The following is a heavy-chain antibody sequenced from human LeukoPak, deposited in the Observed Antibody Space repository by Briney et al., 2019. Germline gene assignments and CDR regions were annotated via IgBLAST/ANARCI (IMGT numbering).Heavy chain of an antibody. Sequence: PSETLSLTCTVSGGSISSYYWSWIRQPPGQGLEWIGYIYYSGTTDYNPSLKNRVTISVDTSNNQFSLKVSSVTAADTAVYYCARSSGAYRSFDYWGQGTLVPVSS. D-gene: IGHD1-26*01. CDR3: ARSSGAYRSFDY. CDR1: GGSISSYY. V-gene: IGHV4-59*01. J-gene: IGHJ4*02. CDR2: IYYSGTT.